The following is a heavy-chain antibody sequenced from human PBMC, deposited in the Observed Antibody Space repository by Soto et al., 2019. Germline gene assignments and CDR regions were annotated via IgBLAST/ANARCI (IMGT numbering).Heavy chain of an antibody. CDR2: IYPGDSDT. CDR3: ARLRGGHYYDSSGYYSSFGY. V-gene: IGHV5-51*01. Sequence: ESLKISCKGSGYSFTSYWIGWVRQMPGKGLEWMGIIYPGDSDTRYSPSFQGQVTISADKSISTAYLQWSSLKASDTAMYYCARLRGGHYYDSSGYYSSFGYWRQGTLVTVSS. J-gene: IGHJ4*02. CDR1: GYSFTSYW. D-gene: IGHD3-22*01.